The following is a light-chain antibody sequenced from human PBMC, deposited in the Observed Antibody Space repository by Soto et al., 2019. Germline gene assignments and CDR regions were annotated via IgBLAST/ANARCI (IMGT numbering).Light chain of an antibody. CDR2: FAS. CDR3: QQTYNSPT. J-gene: IGKJ1*01. CDR1: QTIGSH. Sequence: DIQVTQSPSSLSASVGDRVTFTCRSSQTIGSHLKWYQQKSGKAPKLLIYFASTLESGVPSRFSGSGSGTDFTLTISSLQPDDFATYYCQQTYNSPTFGQGTKVEVK. V-gene: IGKV1-39*01.